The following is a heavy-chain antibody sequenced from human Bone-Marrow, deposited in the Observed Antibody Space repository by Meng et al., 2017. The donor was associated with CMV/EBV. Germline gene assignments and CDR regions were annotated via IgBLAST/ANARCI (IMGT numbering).Heavy chain of an antibody. D-gene: IGHD2-2*01. Sequence: SIGSGGYYWSVIRQHPGKGLEWIGYIYYSGSTYYNPSLKSRVTISVDTSKNQFSLKLSSVTAADTAVYYCAGTQVVPAATVPGYFDYWGQGTLVTVSS. CDR3: AGTQVVPAATVPGYFDY. J-gene: IGHJ4*02. CDR2: IYYSGST. V-gene: IGHV4-31*02. CDR1: SIGSGGYY.